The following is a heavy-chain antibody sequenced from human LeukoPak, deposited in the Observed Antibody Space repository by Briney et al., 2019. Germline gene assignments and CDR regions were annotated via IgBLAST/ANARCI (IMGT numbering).Heavy chain of an antibody. Sequence: GASVKVSCKASGYTFTSYGISWVRQAPGQGLEWMGWISAYNGNTNYAQKLQGRVTMTTDTSTSTAYMELRSLRSDDTAVYYCARDDYVRPGPTWTYWGQGTLVTVSS. CDR3: ARDDYVRPGPTWTY. CDR2: ISAYNGNT. J-gene: IGHJ4*02. CDR1: GYTFTSYG. V-gene: IGHV1-18*01. D-gene: IGHD4/OR15-4a*01.